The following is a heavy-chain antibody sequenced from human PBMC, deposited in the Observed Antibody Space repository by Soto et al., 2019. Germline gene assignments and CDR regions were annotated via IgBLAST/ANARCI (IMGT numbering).Heavy chain of an antibody. CDR3: ARWWSGSRQGFDP. CDR1: GGSISSGDYY. J-gene: IGHJ5*02. V-gene: IGHV4-31*03. D-gene: IGHD3-3*01. Sequence: SQTLSLTCTVSGGSISSGDYYWSWIRQHPGKGLEWIGYIYYSGSTYYNPSLKSRVTISVDTSKNQFSLKLSSVTAADTAVYYCARWWSGSRQGFDPWGQGTLVTVSS. CDR2: IYYSGST.